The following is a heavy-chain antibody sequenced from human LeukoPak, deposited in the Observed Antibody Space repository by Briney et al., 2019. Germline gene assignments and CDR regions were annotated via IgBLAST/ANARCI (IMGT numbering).Heavy chain of an antibody. V-gene: IGHV3-7*01. J-gene: IGHJ3*02. Sequence: PGGSLRLSCAASGFTFSSYWMSWVRQAPGKGLEWVANIKQDGSEKYYVDPVKGRFTISRDNAKNSLYLQMNSLRAEDTAVYYCVRVDYRGAFDIWGQGTMVTVSS. D-gene: IGHD4-11*01. CDR3: VRVDYRGAFDI. CDR1: GFTFSSYW. CDR2: IKQDGSEK.